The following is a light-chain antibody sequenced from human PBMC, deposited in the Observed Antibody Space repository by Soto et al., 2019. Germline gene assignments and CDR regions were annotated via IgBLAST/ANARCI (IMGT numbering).Light chain of an antibody. J-gene: IGLJ3*02. Sequence: QSALTQPASVSGSPGQSITISCTGSNNDVGAYNYVSWYQQHPGKAPKLIIYEVNNQPSGVSHRFSGSKSGNTASLTISGLEADCEADYYCASYTISSTRVFGGGTKLTVL. V-gene: IGLV2-14*01. CDR2: EVN. CDR3: ASYTISSTRV. CDR1: NNDVGAYNY.